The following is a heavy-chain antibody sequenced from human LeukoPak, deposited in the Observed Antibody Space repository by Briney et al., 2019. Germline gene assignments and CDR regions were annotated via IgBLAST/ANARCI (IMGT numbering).Heavy chain of an antibody. CDR1: GFTFSYDW. Sequence: GGSLRLSCAASGFTFSYDWMHWVRQAPGKGLAWVARIDTDGSSTTYADSVKGRFTISRDNAKNTLDLQMNSLRAEDTAVYYCARDRSGSHYYIDVWGKGTTVTVSS. J-gene: IGHJ6*03. CDR2: IDTDGSST. CDR3: ARDRSGSHYYIDV. D-gene: IGHD1-26*01. V-gene: IGHV3-74*01.